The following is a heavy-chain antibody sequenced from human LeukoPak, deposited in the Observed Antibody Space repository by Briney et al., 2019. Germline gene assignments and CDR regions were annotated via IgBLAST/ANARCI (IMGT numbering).Heavy chain of an antibody. CDR3: TREGVYSPDGSGYHRDAFDI. V-gene: IGHV3-48*04. J-gene: IGHJ3*02. CDR2: ITGSSDAI. CDR1: GFTFSSYG. D-gene: IGHD3-22*01. Sequence: GGSLRLSCAASGFTFSSYGMHWVRQAPGKGLEWLSQITGSSDAIYYADSLKGRFTVSRDNAKNSLYLQMNSLRAGDTAVYYCTREGVYSPDGSGYHRDAFDIWGQGTLVIVSS.